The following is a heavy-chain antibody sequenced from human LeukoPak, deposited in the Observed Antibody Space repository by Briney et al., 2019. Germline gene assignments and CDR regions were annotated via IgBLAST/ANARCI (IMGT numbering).Heavy chain of an antibody. CDR3: IKPSVGALFDY. Sequence: ETLSLTCTVSGGSISSYYWSWIRQPAGKGLEWVGRIKSKAVGGTTDYPAPVKGRFTISRDDSKNTLYLQMNSLKTEDTAVYYCIKPSVGALFDYWGQGTLVTVSS. D-gene: IGHD2-8*02. J-gene: IGHJ4*02. CDR2: IKSKAVGGTT. V-gene: IGHV3-15*01. CDR1: GGSISSYY.